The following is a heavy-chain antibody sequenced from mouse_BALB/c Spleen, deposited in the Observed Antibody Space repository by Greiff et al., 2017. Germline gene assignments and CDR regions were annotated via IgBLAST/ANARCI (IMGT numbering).Heavy chain of an antibody. Sequence: DVMLVESGGDLVKPGGSLKLSCAASGFTFSSYGMSWVRQTPDKRLEWVATISSGGSYTYYPDSVKGRFTISRDNAKNTLYLQMSSLKSEDTAMYYCARRGITTGFAYWGQGTLVTVSA. D-gene: IGHD2-4*01. CDR2: ISSGGSYT. CDR1: GFTFSSYG. J-gene: IGHJ3*01. V-gene: IGHV5-6*02. CDR3: ARRGITTGFAY.